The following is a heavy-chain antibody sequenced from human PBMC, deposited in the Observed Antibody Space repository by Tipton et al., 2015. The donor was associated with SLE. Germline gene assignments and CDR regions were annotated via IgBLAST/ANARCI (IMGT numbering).Heavy chain of an antibody. D-gene: IGHD6-6*01. J-gene: IGHJ4*02. V-gene: IGHV3-69-1*01. CDR1: GFTFSDYY. CDR2: ISSSSTI. Sequence: SLRLSCAASGFTFSDYYMNWVRQAPGKGLEWVSSISSSSTIYYADSVKGRFTISRDNAKNSLYLQMNSLRAEDTAVYYCAKDQDGGSSFLFDYWGQGTLVTVSS. CDR3: AKDQDGGSSFLFDY.